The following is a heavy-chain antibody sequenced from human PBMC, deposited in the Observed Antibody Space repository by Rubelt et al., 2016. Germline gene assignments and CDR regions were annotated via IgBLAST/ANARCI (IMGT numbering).Heavy chain of an antibody. J-gene: IGHJ3*02. CDR1: GFSFRNYS. V-gene: IGHV3-30*04. CDR2: ISHDGSKQ. Sequence: GFSFRNYSIHWVRQAPGKGLEWVAIISHDGSKQYYADSVKGRFTISRDNSKNTLSLRMNSLRTDDTAVYHCARDRFFGAFDMWGQGTMVTVSS. CDR3: ARDRFFGAFDM. D-gene: IGHD3-3*01.